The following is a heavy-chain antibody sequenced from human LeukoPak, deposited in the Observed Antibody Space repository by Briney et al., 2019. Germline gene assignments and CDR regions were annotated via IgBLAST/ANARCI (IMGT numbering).Heavy chain of an antibody. CDR1: GFSFSNYG. D-gene: IGHD3-22*01. Sequence: GGSLRLSCAASGFSFSNYGMHWVRQAPGRGLEWVAVISYDGSNKYYADSVKGRFTISRDNSKDTLYLQMDSLRAEDTAVYYCAKDHQEGYDSSPWGQGTLVTVSS. CDR2: ISYDGSNK. J-gene: IGHJ4*02. CDR3: AKDHQEGYDSSP. V-gene: IGHV3-30*18.